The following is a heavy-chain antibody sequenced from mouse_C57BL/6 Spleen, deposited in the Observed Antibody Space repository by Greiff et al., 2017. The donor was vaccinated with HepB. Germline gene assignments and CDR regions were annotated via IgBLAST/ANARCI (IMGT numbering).Heavy chain of an antibody. J-gene: IGHJ4*01. CDR3: AREPPLGRGYAMDY. Sequence: VQWVESGPGLVQPSQRLSITCTVSGFSLTSYGVHWVRQSPGKGLEWLGVIWSGGSTDYNAAFISRLSISKDNSKSQVFFKMNSLQADDTAIYYCAREPPLGRGYAMDYWGQGTSVTVSS. V-gene: IGHV2-2*01. CDR2: IWSGGST. CDR1: GFSLTSYG. D-gene: IGHD4-1*01.